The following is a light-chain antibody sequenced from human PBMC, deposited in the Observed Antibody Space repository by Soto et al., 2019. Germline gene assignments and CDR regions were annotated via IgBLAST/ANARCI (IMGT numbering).Light chain of an antibody. Sequence: DIQMTQSPSTLSASVGDRVTITCRASQSISTWLAWYQQKPGKAPKLLIYKASGLESGVPSRFSGSGSGTDFTLTISSLQPDDFATYYCQQYNSYSPRTFGGGTKVEIK. J-gene: IGKJ4*01. CDR2: KAS. V-gene: IGKV1-5*03. CDR3: QQYNSYSPRT. CDR1: QSISTW.